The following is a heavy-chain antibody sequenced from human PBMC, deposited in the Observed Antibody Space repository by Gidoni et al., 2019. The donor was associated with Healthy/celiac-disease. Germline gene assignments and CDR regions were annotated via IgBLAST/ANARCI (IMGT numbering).Heavy chain of an antibody. CDR1: GGSISSYS. D-gene: IGHD2-15*01. CDR3: ASTRSGGSCYSGFCDYYYGMDV. Sequence: QVQLQESGPGLVKPSETLSLTCPVSGGSISSYSWSWIRQPPGKGLEWIGYIYYSGSTNYSPSLKSRVTISVDTSKNQFSLKLSSVTAADTAVYYCASTRSGGSCYSGFCDYYYGMDVWGQGTTVTVSS. J-gene: IGHJ6*02. CDR2: IYYSGST. V-gene: IGHV4-59*01.